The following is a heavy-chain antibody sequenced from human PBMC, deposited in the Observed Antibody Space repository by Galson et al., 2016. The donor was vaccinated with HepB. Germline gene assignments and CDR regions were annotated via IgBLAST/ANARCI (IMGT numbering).Heavy chain of an antibody. CDR2: IREDSFEK. D-gene: IGHD3-10*01. J-gene: IGHJ3*02. CDR3: ARMVLSFMAFDI. V-gene: IGHV3-7*01. CDR1: GFNFYGYW. Sequence: SLRLSCAAAGFNFYGYWMSWVRQAPGRGLEWMANIREDSFEKYYMESVKGRFTISRDNAKSSLFLQMNSLRAEDTAVYYCARMVLSFMAFDIWGHGTLVTVSS.